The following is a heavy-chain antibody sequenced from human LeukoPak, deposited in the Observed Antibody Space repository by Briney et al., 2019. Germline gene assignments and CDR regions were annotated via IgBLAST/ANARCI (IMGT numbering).Heavy chain of an antibody. Sequence: SQTLSLTCTVSGGSISSGDYYWSWIRQPPGKGLEWIGYIYYSGSTYYNPSLKSRVTISVDTSKNQFSLKLSSVTAAGTAVYYCARETSYYDILTGYSAPDAFDIWGQGTMVTVSS. CDR2: IYYSGST. CDR1: GGSISSGDYY. CDR3: ARETSYYDILTGYSAPDAFDI. J-gene: IGHJ3*02. V-gene: IGHV4-30-4*01. D-gene: IGHD3-9*01.